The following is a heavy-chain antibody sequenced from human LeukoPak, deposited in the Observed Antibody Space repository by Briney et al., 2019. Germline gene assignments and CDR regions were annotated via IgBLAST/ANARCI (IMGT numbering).Heavy chain of an antibody. CDR1: GVSFTAYY. D-gene: IGHD5-12*01. CDR3: ARSPTYCSSSNCPVGYSGYDLDY. J-gene: IGHJ4*02. CDR2: INLSGST. Sequence: KTSETLSLTSAVYGVSFTAYYWSWLRQSPGKGLEWIGEINLSGSTNHKTSLKSRVTISVDTSKNEFSLSVSSVTAADMGLYYCARSPTYCSSSNCPVGYSGYDLDYWGQGTLVTVSS. V-gene: IGHV4-34*01.